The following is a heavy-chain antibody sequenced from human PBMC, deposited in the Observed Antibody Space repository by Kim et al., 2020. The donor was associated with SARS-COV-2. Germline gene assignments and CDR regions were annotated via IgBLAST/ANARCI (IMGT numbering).Heavy chain of an antibody. J-gene: IGHJ6*02. D-gene: IGHD6-19*01. Sequence: GRFTVSRDNSKNTLHLQMNSLRAEDTAVYYCARGLHSSGWYHYYYGMDVWGQGTTVTVSS. CDR3: ARGLHSSGWYHYYYGMDV. V-gene: IGHV3-53*01.